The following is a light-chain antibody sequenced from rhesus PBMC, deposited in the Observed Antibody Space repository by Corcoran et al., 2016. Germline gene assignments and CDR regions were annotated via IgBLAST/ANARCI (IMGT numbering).Light chain of an antibody. V-gene: IGKV1-74*01. CDR1: EDVKDY. Sequence: DIQMTQSPSSLSASVGDRVTITCRPSEDVKDYLNWYQQLPGKPPKLLIYKAVTLQSGVPSRFRGSGSRTDYTFTITSLQSEDVATYYCLHNYGSPVSFGGGTKVEI. CDR2: KAV. J-gene: IGKJ4*01. CDR3: LHNYGSPVS.